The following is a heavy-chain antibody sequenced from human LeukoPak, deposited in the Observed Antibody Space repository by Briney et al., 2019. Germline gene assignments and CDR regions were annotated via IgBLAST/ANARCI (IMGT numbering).Heavy chain of an antibody. CDR1: GFTFSSYA. CDR3: AREGGYDCSSTSCYPDY. V-gene: IGHV3-23*01. Sequence: GGSLRLSCAASGFTFSSYAMSWVRQAPGKGLEWVSAISGSGGSTYYADSVKGRFTISRDNSKNTLYLQMNSLRAEDTAVYYCAREGGYDCSSTSCYPDYWGQGTLVTVSS. J-gene: IGHJ4*02. CDR2: ISGSGGST. D-gene: IGHD2-2*01.